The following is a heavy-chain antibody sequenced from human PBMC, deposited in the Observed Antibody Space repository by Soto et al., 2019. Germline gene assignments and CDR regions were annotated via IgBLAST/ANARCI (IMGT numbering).Heavy chain of an antibody. J-gene: IGHJ3*02. D-gene: IGHD6-19*01. CDR3: AKLSTGAEGQWLVQLELLAYAFDI. CDR1: GFTFSSYG. CDR2: ISYDGSNK. Sequence: GGSLRLSCAASGFTFSSYGMHWVRQAPGKGLEWVAVISYDGSNKYYADSVKGRFTISRDNSKNTLYLQMNSLRAEDTAVYYCAKLSTGAEGQWLVQLELLAYAFDIWGQGTMVTVSS. V-gene: IGHV3-30*18.